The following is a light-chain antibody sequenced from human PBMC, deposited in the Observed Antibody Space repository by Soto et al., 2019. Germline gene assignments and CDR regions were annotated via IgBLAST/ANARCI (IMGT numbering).Light chain of an antibody. J-gene: IGLJ3*02. CDR3: AAWDNSLSGRV. Sequence: QSVLTQPPSASGTPGQRVTISCSGSSSNIGSNYVYWYQQLPGTAPKLLVFDDNQRPSGVPDRFSDSKSGTSASLAISGLRSEDEADYYCAAWDNSLSGRVFGGGTQVTVL. V-gene: IGLV1-47*02. CDR2: DDN. CDR1: SSNIGSNY.